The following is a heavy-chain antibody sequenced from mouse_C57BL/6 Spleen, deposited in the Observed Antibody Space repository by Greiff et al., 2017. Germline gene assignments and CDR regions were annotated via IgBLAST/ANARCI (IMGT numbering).Heavy chain of an antibody. CDR3: ARGEGYDYAFAD. V-gene: IGHV1-55*01. CDR1: GYTFTSYW. Sequence: QVQLQQPGAELVKPGASVKMSCKASGYTFTSYWITWVKQRPGQGLEWIGDIYPGSGSTNYNEKFTSKATLTVDPSSSTAYMQLSSLTSEDAAVYYCARGEGYDYAFADWGQGTLVTVSA. CDR2: IYPGSGST. J-gene: IGHJ3*01. D-gene: IGHD2-4*01.